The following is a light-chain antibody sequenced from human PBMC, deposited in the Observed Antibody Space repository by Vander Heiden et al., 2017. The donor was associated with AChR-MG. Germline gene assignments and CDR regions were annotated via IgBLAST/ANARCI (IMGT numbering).Light chain of an antibody. Sequence: QLVLTQSPSASASLGSSVKLTCTLSSGHTTHAIAWHQQLPDKGPRYLMRLKTDGTHSKGAGIPDRFSGSRSGADRYLTISSLQSEDAADYYSQTWGTDTWVFGGGTKLTVL. CDR1: SGHTTHA. CDR2: LKTDGTH. CDR3: QTWGTDTWV. J-gene: IGLJ3*02. V-gene: IGLV4-69*02.